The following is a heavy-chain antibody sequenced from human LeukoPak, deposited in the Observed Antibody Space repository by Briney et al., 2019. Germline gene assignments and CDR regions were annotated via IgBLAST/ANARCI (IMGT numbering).Heavy chain of an antibody. J-gene: IGHJ4*02. V-gene: IGHV3-48*03. CDR3: ARGSGSGHYFVY. CDR1: GFTFSSYA. Sequence: GGSLRLSCAASGFTFSSYAVNWVRQAPGKGLEWVSYICSGGTTIYYADSVKGRFAISRDNAKDSLYLQMHSLRAEDAAAYYCARGSGSGHYFVYWGRGTLVTVSS. CDR2: ICSGGTTI. D-gene: IGHD6-25*01.